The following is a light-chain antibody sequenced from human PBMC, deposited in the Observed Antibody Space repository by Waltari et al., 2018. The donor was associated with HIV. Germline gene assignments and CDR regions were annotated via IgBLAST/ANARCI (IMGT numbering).Light chain of an antibody. V-gene: IGLV2-8*01. CDR1: SSAIGAYDF. CDR3: SSYGDSLKVL. CDR2: EVT. J-gene: IGLJ2*01. Sequence: QSALTQPPSASGSLGQSVTISCTGSSSAIGAYDFFSWFQQHPHSAPKLLLYEVTRRPSTVSDRFSCSRSGNTAFLTVAGLQPDDEATYFCSSYGDSLKVLFGGGTNVTVL.